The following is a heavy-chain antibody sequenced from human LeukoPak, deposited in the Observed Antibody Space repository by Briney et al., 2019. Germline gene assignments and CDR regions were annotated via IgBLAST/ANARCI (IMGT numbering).Heavy chain of an antibody. CDR3: ARDNDSRGPPHFDY. V-gene: IGHV1-69*06. J-gene: IGHJ4*02. D-gene: IGHD3-16*01. Sequence: ASVKVSCKASGGTFSNYAISWVRQAPGQGLEWMGGIIPIFGTANYAQKFRGRVTITADKSTRTVYMELSSLRSEDTAVYYCARDNDSRGPPHFDYWGQGTLVTVSS. CDR1: GGTFSNYA. CDR2: IIPIFGTA.